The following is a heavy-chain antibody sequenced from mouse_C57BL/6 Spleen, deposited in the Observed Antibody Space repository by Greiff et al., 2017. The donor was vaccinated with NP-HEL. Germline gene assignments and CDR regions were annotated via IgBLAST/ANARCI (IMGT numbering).Heavy chain of an antibody. CDR1: GFSLTSYG. CDR2: IWSGGST. D-gene: IGHD1-1*01. CDR3: ASYYYGSAYAMDY. Sequence: QVQLKESGPGLVQPSQSLSITCTVSGFSLTSYGVHWVRQSPGKGLEWLGVIWSGGSTDYNAAFISRLSISKDNSKSQVFFKMNSLQADDTAIYYGASYYYGSAYAMDYWGQGTSVTVSS. V-gene: IGHV2-2*01. J-gene: IGHJ4*01.